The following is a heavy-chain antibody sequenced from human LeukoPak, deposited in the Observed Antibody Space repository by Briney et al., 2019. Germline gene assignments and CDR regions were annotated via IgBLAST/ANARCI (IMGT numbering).Heavy chain of an antibody. J-gene: IGHJ4*02. CDR1: GGTFSSYA. CDR3: ARGLGIAAMSYFDY. CDR2: IIPIFGTA. D-gene: IGHD2-2*01. Sequence: SVTVSCKASGGTFSSYAISWVRQAPGQGLEWMGGIIPIFGTANYAQKSQGRVTITADESTSTAYMELSSLRSEDTAVYYCARGLGIAAMSYFDYWGQGTLVTVSS. V-gene: IGHV1-69*13.